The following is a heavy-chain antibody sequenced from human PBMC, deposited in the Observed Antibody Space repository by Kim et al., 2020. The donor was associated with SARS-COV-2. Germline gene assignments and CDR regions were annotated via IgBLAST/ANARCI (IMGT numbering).Heavy chain of an antibody. Sequence: SVKVSCKASGFTFTSSAMQWVRQARGQRLEWIGWIVVGSGNTNYAQKFQERVTITRDMSTSTAYMELSSLRSEDTAVYYCAADRGAIVGATGYFDLWGRCTLVTVSS. CDR1: GFTFTSSA. CDR2: IVVGSGNT. CDR3: AADRGAIVGATGYFDL. V-gene: IGHV1-58*02. D-gene: IGHD1-26*01. J-gene: IGHJ2*01.